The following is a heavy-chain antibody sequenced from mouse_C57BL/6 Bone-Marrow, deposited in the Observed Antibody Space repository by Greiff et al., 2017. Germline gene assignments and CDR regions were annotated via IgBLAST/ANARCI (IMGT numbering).Heavy chain of an antibody. CDR1: GYTFTSYW. V-gene: IGHV1-64*01. J-gene: IGHJ2*01. Sequence: QVQLQQPGAELVKPGASVKLSCKASGYTFTSYWMHWVKQRPGQGLEWIGMIHPNSGSTNYNEKFKSKATLTVDKSSSTAYMQLSSLTSEDSAVYYCARIGIHITTVVAHFDYWGQGTTLTGSS. CDR2: IHPNSGST. D-gene: IGHD1-1*01. CDR3: ARIGIHITTVVAHFDY.